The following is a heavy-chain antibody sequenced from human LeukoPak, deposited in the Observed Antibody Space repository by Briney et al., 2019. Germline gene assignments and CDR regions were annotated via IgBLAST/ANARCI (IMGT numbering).Heavy chain of an antibody. J-gene: IGHJ4*02. CDR1: GGSISSHY. D-gene: IGHD2/OR15-2a*01. CDR2: IYYSGST. Sequence: SETLSLTCTVSGGSISSHYWSWIRQPPGKGLEWIGYIYYSGSTYYNPSLKSRVTISVDTSKNQFSLKLSSVTAADTAVYYCARDSTTEFDYWGQGTLVTVSS. CDR3: ARDSTTEFDY. V-gene: IGHV4-59*11.